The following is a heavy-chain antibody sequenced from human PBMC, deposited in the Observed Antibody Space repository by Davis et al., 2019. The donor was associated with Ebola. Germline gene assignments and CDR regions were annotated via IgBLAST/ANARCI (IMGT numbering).Heavy chain of an antibody. J-gene: IGHJ5*02. V-gene: IGHV3-74*01. CDR3: AAEGIAAAGNWFDP. D-gene: IGHD6-13*01. CDR2: INSDGTFT. CDR1: GFTFSNYW. Sequence: GSLKISCAASGFTFSNYWMYWVRQAPGEGLMCVSRINSDGTFTTYADSVKGRFTISRDNSKNTLYLQMNSLRAEDTAVYYCAAEGIAAAGNWFDPWGQGTLVTVSS.